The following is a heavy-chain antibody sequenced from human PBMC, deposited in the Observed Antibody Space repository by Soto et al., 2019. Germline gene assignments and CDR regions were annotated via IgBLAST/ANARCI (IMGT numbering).Heavy chain of an antibody. V-gene: IGHV4-31*03. Sequence: QVQLQESGPGLVKPSQTLSLTCTVSGGSISSGGYYWSWIRQHPGKGLEWIGYIYYSGSTYYNPSLKSRVTRSVDTSKNQFSLKLSSVTAADTAVYYCARRSIAAAGWWFDPWGQGTLVTVSS. J-gene: IGHJ5*02. CDR1: GGSISSGGYY. D-gene: IGHD6-13*01. CDR2: IYYSGST. CDR3: ARRSIAAAGWWFDP.